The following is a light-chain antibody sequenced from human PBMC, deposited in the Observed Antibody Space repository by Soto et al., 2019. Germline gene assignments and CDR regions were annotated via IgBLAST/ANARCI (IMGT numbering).Light chain of an antibody. Sequence: QSALTQPPSASGSPGQSVTISCTGTSSDVGGYNSVSWYQHHPGKAPKLMIYEVSKRPSGVPDRFSGSKSGNTASLTVSGRQADDEADYYCSSYAGSSSFVVFGGGTKLTVL. CDR1: SSDVGGYNS. CDR3: SSYAGSSSFVV. V-gene: IGLV2-8*01. J-gene: IGLJ3*02. CDR2: EVS.